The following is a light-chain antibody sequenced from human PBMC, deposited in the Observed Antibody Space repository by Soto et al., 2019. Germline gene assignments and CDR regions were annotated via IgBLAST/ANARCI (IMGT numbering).Light chain of an antibody. CDR3: QHYGGAPLT. J-gene: IGKJ5*01. V-gene: IGKV3-20*01. Sequence: EIVLTQSPATLSLSPGERATLSCRAGQSVSSSQLAWYQQKPGQAPRLLVYGASSRATGIPDRFSGSVSGTDFTLAISRLEPEDFAVYYCQHYGGAPLTFGQGTRLEIK. CDR1: QSVSSSQ. CDR2: GAS.